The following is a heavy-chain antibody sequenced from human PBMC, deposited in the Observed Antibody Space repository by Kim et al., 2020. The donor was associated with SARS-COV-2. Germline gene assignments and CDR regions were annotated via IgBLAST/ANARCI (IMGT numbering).Heavy chain of an antibody. CDR3: ASAALSKAAFDY. Sequence: YYADSVKGRFTISRDNSKNTLYLQMNSLRAEDTAVYYCASAALSKAAFDYWGQGTLVTVSS. V-gene: IGHV3-30*01. D-gene: IGHD6-6*01. J-gene: IGHJ4*02.